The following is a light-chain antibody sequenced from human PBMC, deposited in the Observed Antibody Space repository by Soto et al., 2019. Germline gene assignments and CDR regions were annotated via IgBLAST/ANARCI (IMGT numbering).Light chain of an antibody. CDR1: QSVNTN. Sequence: EIVMTQSPATLSVSPGERATFSCRASQSVNTNLAWYQQMPGQAPRLLIYGASTRASGIPARFSGSGSGTEFTLTISSLQSEDFAVYYCQHYNNWWTFGQGTRVDIK. CDR3: QHYNNWWT. CDR2: GAS. V-gene: IGKV3-15*01. J-gene: IGKJ1*01.